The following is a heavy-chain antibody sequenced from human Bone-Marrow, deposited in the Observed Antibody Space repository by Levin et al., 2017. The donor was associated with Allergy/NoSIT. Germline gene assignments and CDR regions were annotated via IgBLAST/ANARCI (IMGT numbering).Heavy chain of an antibody. CDR2: ISASGSST. CDR3: ARRVPTTAWIRVDYHYGMDV. CDR1: GFTFNKFA. D-gene: IGHD4-11*01. V-gene: IGHV3-23*01. J-gene: IGHJ6*02. Sequence: GGSLRLSCGASGFTFNKFAMSWVRQAPGKGLEWVSGISASGSSTYYADSLKGRFIIPRANSKNILNLQMNCLRDEDTALYFCARRVPTTAWIRVDYHYGMDVWGQGTRVTVSS.